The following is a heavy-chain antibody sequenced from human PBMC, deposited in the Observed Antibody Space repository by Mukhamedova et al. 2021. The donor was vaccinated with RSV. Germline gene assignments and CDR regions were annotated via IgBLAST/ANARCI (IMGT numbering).Heavy chain of an antibody. V-gene: IGHV1-18*01. CDR3: AARSGTYPYYFDY. Sequence: EYMGWISTYNGKTNYAQKLQGRVTMTTDTSTSTAYMELRSLRSDDTAVYYCAARSGTYPYYFDYWGQGTLVTVSS. J-gene: IGHJ4*02. CDR2: ISTYNGKT. D-gene: IGHD3-10*01.